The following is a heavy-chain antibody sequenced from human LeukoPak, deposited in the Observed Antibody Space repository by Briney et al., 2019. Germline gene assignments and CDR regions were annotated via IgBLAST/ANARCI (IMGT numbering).Heavy chain of an antibody. V-gene: IGHV3-23*01. CDR3: ARGDDSGYYDYFDY. J-gene: IGHJ4*02. CDR2: ISNNGGYT. D-gene: IGHD3-22*01. Sequence: PLGGSLRLSCAASGFTFSSSAMSWVRQAPGKGLEWVSAISNNGGYTYYADSVQGRFTISRDFSKNTVFLHMDSLRAEDTAMYYCARGDDSGYYDYFDYWGQGALVTVSS. CDR1: GFTFSSSA.